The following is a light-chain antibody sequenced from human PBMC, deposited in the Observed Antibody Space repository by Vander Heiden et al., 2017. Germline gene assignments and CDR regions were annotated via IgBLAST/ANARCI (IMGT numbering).Light chain of an antibody. Sequence: DIQMTQSPSSLSASVGDRVTITCRANQDIITYLNWFQQKPGKPPKPLIYTASSLHSGVPSRFSGSGSGTNFTLTISSLQPDDFAVYYCQQNYRTWSFGQGTKV. CDR2: TAS. CDR1: QDIITY. J-gene: IGKJ1*01. CDR3: QQNYRTWS. V-gene: IGKV1-39*01.